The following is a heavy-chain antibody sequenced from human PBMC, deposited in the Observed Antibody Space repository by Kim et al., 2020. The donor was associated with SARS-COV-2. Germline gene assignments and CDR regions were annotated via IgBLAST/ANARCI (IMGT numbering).Heavy chain of an antibody. CDR2: TYYRSKWYN. CDR3: AREDIVVVPAAILLGAFDI. D-gene: IGHD2-2*02. CDR1: GDSVSSNSAA. Sequence: SQTLSLTCAISGDSVSSNSAAWNWIRQSPSRGLEWLGRTYYRSKWYNDYAVSVKSRITINPDTSKNQFSLQLNSVTPEDTAVYYCAREDIVVVPAAILLGAFDIWGQGTMVTVSS. J-gene: IGHJ3*02. V-gene: IGHV6-1*01.